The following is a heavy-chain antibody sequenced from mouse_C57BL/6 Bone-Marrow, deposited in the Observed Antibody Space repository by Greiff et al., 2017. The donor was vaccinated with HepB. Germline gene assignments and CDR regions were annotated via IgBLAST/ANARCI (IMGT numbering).Heavy chain of an antibody. V-gene: IGHV5-17*01. CDR3: ARQGYYYGSSLYAMDY. Sequence: EVKLVESGGGLVKPGGSLKLSCAASGFTFSDYGMHWVRQAPEKGLEWVAYISSGSSTIYYADTVKGRFTISRDNAKNTLFLQMTSLRSEDTAMYYCARQGYYYGSSLYAMDYWGQGTSVTVSS. D-gene: IGHD1-1*01. J-gene: IGHJ4*01. CDR2: ISSGSSTI. CDR1: GFTFSDYG.